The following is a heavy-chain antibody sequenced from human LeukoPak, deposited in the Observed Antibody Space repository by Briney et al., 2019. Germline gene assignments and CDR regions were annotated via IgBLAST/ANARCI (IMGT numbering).Heavy chain of an antibody. CDR3: ARDGGRGYCTNGVCYRGFDY. CDR1: GFTFSSYE. CDR2: ISSSGSTI. V-gene: IGHV3-48*03. Sequence: PGGSLRLSCAASGFTFSSYEMNWVRQAPGKGLEWVSYISSSGSTIYYADSVKGRFTISGDNAKNSLYLQMNSLRAEDTAVYYCARDGGRGYCTNGVCYRGFDYWGQGTLVTVSS. D-gene: IGHD2-8*01. J-gene: IGHJ4*02.